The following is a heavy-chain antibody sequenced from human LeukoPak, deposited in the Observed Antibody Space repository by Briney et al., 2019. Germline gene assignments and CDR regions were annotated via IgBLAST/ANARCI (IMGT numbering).Heavy chain of an antibody. J-gene: IGHJ4*02. Sequence: SETLSLTCTVSGGSISSSSYYWGWIRQPPGNGLEWIGSIYSSGSTYYNASLKSRVTISVDTPKNQFSLKLRSVTAADTAVYFCARVVIADFDYWGQGTLVTVSS. CDR2: IYSSGST. V-gene: IGHV4-39*07. CDR3: ARVVIADFDY. CDR1: GGSISSSSYY. D-gene: IGHD2-21*01.